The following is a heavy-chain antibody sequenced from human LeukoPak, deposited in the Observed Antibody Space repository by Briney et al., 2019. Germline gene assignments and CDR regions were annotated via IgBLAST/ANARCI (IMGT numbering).Heavy chain of an antibody. Sequence: ASVKVSCKASGYTFTNYYIHWVRQAPGQGLEWTGIINPSGGSTSYAQKFQGRVTMTRDTSASTVYMELSSLRSEDTAVYYCAREGPYSDSSRSRFDYWGQGTLVTVSS. CDR2: INPSGGST. D-gene: IGHD6-6*01. CDR1: GYTFTNYY. J-gene: IGHJ4*02. V-gene: IGHV1-46*01. CDR3: AREGPYSDSSRSRFDY.